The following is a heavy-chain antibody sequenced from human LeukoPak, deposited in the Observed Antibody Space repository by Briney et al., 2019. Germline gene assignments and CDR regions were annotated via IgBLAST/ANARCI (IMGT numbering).Heavy chain of an antibody. CDR2: IWYDGSNK. CDR3: ARDLTHYFDY. CDR1: GFTFSSYG. J-gene: IGHJ4*02. V-gene: IGHV3-33*01. Sequence: QPGGSLRLSCAASGFTFSSYGIHWVRQAPGKGLEWVAVIWYDGSNKYYADSVKGRFTISRDNSKNTMYLQMNSLRVEDTAAYYCARDLTHYFDYWGQGTLVTVSS.